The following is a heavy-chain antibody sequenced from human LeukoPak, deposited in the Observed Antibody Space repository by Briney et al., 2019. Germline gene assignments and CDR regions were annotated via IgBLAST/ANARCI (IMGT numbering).Heavy chain of an antibody. CDR1: GGSFSGYY. V-gene: IGHV4-34*01. J-gene: IGHJ4*02. CDR3: ARVPEQQLYQGFAFDY. D-gene: IGHD6-13*01. CDR2: INHSGST. Sequence: SETLSLTCAVYGGSFSGYYWSWIRQPPGKGLEWIGEINHSGSTNYNPSLKSRVTISVDTSKNQFSLKLSSVTAADTAVYYCARVPEQQLYQGFAFDYWGQGTLVTVSS.